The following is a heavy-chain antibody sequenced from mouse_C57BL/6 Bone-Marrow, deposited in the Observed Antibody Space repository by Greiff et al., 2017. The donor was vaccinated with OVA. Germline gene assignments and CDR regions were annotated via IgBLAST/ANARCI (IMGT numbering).Heavy chain of an antibody. CDR2: IYPGGGYT. CDR1: GYTFTNYC. V-gene: IGHV1-63*01. Sequence: VQLQQSGAELVRPGTSVKMSCKASGYTFTNYCIGWAKQRPGHGLEWIGDIYPGGGYTNYNEKFKGKATLTADTSSSTAYMQLSSLTSEASAIYYGARSAYSSGYWFAYWGQGTLVTVSA. D-gene: IGHD3-2*02. J-gene: IGHJ3*01. CDR3: ARSAYSSGYWFAY.